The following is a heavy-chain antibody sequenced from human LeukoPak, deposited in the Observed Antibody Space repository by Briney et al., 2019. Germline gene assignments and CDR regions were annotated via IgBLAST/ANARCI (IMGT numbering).Heavy chain of an antibody. D-gene: IGHD5-18*01. CDR3: ARGGYGYVRVGSGYFDY. Sequence: GGSLRLSCAASGFTFSSYAMSWVRQAPGKGLEWASAISGSGGSTYYADSVKGRFTISRDNSKNTLYLQMNSLRAEDTAVYYCARGGYGYVRVGSGYFDYWGQGTLVTVSS. CDR2: ISGSGGST. V-gene: IGHV3-23*01. CDR1: GFTFSSYA. J-gene: IGHJ4*02.